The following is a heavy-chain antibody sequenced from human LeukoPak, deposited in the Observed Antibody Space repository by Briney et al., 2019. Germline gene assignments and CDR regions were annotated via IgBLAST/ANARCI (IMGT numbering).Heavy chain of an antibody. V-gene: IGHV3-9*01. Sequence: GGSLRLSCTTSGFTFDDYAMHWVRQAPGKGLEWVSGISSNTGSIGYADSVKGRFTISRDDAKNSLYLQMNSLKTEDTALYYCAQRDHSSGWYPSGYYYGMDVWGQGTTVTVSS. CDR1: GFTFDDYA. J-gene: IGHJ6*02. D-gene: IGHD6-19*01. CDR3: AQRDHSSGWYPSGYYYGMDV. CDR2: ISSNTGSI.